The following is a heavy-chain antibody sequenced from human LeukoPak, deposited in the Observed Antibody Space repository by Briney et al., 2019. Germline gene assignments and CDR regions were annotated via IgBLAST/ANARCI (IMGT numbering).Heavy chain of an antibody. CDR2: VNPDGSTK. CDR1: GFSITSHW. Sequence: GGSLRLSCVVHGFSITSHWIHWVRQAPGKGMEWIADVNPDGSTKTYVDSVRGRFFISRDNPKNTVFLQMNSLRNEDTAVYYCARGDLIQLWSPSFDPWGQGTLVTVSS. CDR3: ARGDLIQLWSPSFDP. V-gene: IGHV3-7*01. D-gene: IGHD5-18*01. J-gene: IGHJ5*02.